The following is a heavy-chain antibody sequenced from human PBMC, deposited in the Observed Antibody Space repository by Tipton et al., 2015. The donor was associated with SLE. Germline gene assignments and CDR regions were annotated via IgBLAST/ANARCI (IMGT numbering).Heavy chain of an antibody. CDR1: GFTFGSYG. J-gene: IGHJ3*02. V-gene: IGHV3-30*03. CDR2: ISYDGSNK. CDR3: ARENGFLGAFDI. D-gene: IGHD2-8*01. Sequence: SLRLSCAASGFTFGSYGMHWVRQAPGKGLEWVAVISYDGSNKYYADSVKGRFTISRDNAKNSLYLQMNSLRAEDTAVYYCARENGFLGAFDIWGQGTMVTVSS.